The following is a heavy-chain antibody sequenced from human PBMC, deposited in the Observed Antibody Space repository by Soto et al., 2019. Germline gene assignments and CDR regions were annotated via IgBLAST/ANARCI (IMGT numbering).Heavy chain of an antibody. Sequence: EVQLAESGGGLVQPGGSLRLSCEASGLSCRSYWMSWVRQAPGKGLEWVANINPEGSERYYVDSVKGRFTIFRDNAKNTLTLQINSLRAEDTADYSCTINHYWGQGALVTVSS. CDR3: TINHY. J-gene: IGHJ4*02. V-gene: IGHV3-7*01. CDR2: INPEGSER. CDR1: GLSCRSYW.